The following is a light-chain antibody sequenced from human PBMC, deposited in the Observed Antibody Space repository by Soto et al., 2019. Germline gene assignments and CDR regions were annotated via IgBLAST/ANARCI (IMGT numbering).Light chain of an antibody. J-gene: IGKJ5*01. CDR3: QQRSNWPPIIT. Sequence: EIVLTQSPATLSSSPGERATLSCRASQSVSSYLAWYQQKPGQAPRLLIYDASNRATGIPARFSGSGSGTDFTLTISSLEPEDFAVYYCQQRSNWPPIITFGQGTRLETK. CDR2: DAS. CDR1: QSVSSY. V-gene: IGKV3-11*01.